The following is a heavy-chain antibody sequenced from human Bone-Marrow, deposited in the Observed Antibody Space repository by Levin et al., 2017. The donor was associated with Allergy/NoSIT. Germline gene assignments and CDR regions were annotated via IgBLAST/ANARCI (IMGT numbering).Heavy chain of an antibody. CDR3: ARDSFRPASQLGYYYGLDV. V-gene: IGHV3-48*03. CDR1: GFSLSQYD. CDR2: ISSSGTTV. Sequence: GGSLRLSCVASGFSLSQYDMIWVRQSPGKGLEWLLSISSSGTTVSYADSVKGRFTVSRDNTKKSLFLEMNSLRADDTAIYYCARDSFRPASQLGYYYGLDVWGQGTTVSVSS. D-gene: IGHD2/OR15-2a*01. J-gene: IGHJ6*02.